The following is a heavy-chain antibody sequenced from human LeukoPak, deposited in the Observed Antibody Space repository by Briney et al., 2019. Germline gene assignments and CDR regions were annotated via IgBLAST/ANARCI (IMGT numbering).Heavy chain of an antibody. CDR2: ISWDGGST. D-gene: IGHD1-26*01. V-gene: IGHV3-43D*03. CDR3: ARDSGSYWFNGFDY. J-gene: IGHJ4*02. CDR1: GFTFDDYA. Sequence: PGGSLRLSCAASGFTFDDYAMHWVRQAPGKGLEWVSLISWDGGSTYYADSVKGRFTISRDNSKNSLYLQMNSLRAEDTAVYYCARDSGSYWFNGFDYWGQGTLVTVSS.